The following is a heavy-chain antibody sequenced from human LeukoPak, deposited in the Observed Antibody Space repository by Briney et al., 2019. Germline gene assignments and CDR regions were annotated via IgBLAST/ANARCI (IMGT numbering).Heavy chain of an antibody. V-gene: IGHV1-46*01. J-gene: IGHJ4*02. D-gene: IGHD6-13*01. CDR1: GYTFTSYY. Sequence: ASVKVSCKASGYTFTSYYIHWVRQAPGQGLEWMGIINPRGGRATYAQKFQGRVTMTRDASTSTVYMELRSLRSEDAAVYYCARSGQQLAGLGYFDYWGQGTLVTVSS. CDR2: INPRGGRA. CDR3: ARSGQQLAGLGYFDY.